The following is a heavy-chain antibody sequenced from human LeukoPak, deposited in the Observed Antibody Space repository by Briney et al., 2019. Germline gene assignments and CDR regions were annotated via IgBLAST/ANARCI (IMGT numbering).Heavy chain of an antibody. CDR2: ISGRGGST. J-gene: IGHJ4*02. Sequence: GGSLRLSCAASGFIFRSYAMSWVRQAPGKGLEWVSAISGRGGSTYYAGSVKGRFTISRDNSKNTLYLQMNSLRAEDTAVYYCAKEGTDYYDSSELDYWGQGTLVTVSS. V-gene: IGHV3-23*01. D-gene: IGHD3-22*01. CDR3: AKEGTDYYDSSELDY. CDR1: GFIFRSYA.